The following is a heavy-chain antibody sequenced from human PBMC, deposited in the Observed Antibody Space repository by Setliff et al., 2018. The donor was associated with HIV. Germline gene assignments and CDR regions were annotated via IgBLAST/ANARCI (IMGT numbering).Heavy chain of an antibody. D-gene: IGHD5-12*01. CDR1: GGSISSSSYY. Sequence: SETLSLTCTVSGGSISSSSYYWGWIRQPPGKGLEWIGNIYYSGTTYDNPSLKSRVTISVDTPKNQFSLKLTSVTAADTAVYYCARHVDGSCRVDYWGRGTLVTVSS. J-gene: IGHJ4*02. CDR3: ARHVDGSCRVDY. CDR2: IYYSGTT. V-gene: IGHV4-39*01.